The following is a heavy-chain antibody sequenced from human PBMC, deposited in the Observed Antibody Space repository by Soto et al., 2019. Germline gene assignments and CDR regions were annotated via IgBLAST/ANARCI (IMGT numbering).Heavy chain of an antibody. J-gene: IGHJ6*02. CDR1: GGTFSTHG. CDR2: IIPIFGRP. CDR3: ARSLIQTFDYYYYVLDV. V-gene: IGHV1-69*12. Sequence: QVHLVQSGAEVKKPGSSVKVSCKASGGTFSTHGVNWVRLAPGQGLEWMGGIIPIFGRPNYAQKLQARVTISADDSTSTAYMELSNLRSEDTAVYYCARSLIQTFDYYYYVLDVWGQGTTVTVSS.